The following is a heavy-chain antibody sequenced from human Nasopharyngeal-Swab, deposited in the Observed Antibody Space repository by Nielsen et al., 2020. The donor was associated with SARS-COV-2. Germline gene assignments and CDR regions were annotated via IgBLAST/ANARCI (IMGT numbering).Heavy chain of an antibody. D-gene: IGHD3-10*01. V-gene: IGHV3-9*01. Sequence: GGSLRLPCAASGFTFDDYAMHWVRQAPGKGLEWVSGISWNSGSIGYADSVKGRFTISRDNAKNSLYLQMNSLRAEDTALYYCATITPSPFDYWGQGTLVTVSS. J-gene: IGHJ4*02. CDR2: ISWNSGSI. CDR1: GFTFDDYA. CDR3: ATITPSPFDY.